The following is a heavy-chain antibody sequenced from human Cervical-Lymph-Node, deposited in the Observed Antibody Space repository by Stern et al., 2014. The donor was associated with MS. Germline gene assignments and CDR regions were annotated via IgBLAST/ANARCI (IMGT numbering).Heavy chain of an antibody. J-gene: IGHJ4*02. D-gene: IGHD5-24*01. Sequence: VQLEESGAEVKKPGSSVKVSCKASGGTFSSYAISWVRQAPGQGLEWMGGIIPIFGTANDAQKFQGRVTITADESTSTAYMELSSLRSEDTAVYYCARGLSDGYNAEFDYWGQGTLVTVSS. CDR2: IIPIFGTA. CDR3: ARGLSDGYNAEFDY. CDR1: GGTFSSYA. V-gene: IGHV1-69*01.